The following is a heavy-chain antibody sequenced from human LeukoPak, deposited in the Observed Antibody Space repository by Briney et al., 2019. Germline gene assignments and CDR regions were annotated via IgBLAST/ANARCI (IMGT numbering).Heavy chain of an antibody. CDR2: INHSGST. CDR1: GGSFSGYY. CDR3: ASRDCGGDCYWFY. D-gene: IGHD2-21*02. J-gene: IGHJ4*02. Sequence: SETLSLTCAVYGGSFSGYYWSWTRQPPGKGLEWIGEINHSGSTNYNPSLKSRVTISVDTSKNQFSLKLSSVTAADTAVYYCASRDCGGDCYWFYWGQGTLVTVSS. V-gene: IGHV4-34*01.